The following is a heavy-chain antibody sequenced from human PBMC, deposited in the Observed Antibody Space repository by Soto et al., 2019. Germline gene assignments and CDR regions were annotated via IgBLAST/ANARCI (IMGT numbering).Heavy chain of an antibody. J-gene: IGHJ6*02. V-gene: IGHV4-34*01. CDR2: INHSGST. D-gene: IGHD2-2*01. Sequence: PSETLSLTCAVHVGSFSGYYWSWIRQPPGKGLEWIGEINHSGSTNYNPSLKSRVTISVDTSKNQFSLKLSSVTAADTAVYYYARARDIVVVPAAYYYYGMDVWGQGTTVTVSS. CDR3: ARARDIVVVPAAYYYYGMDV. CDR1: VGSFSGYY.